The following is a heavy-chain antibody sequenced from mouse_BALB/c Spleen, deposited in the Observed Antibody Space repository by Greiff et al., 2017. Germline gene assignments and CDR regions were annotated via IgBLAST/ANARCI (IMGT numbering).Heavy chain of an antibody. CDR3: ARGPLLRPRAMDY. CDR1: GFTFSSFG. CDR2: ISSGSSTI. V-gene: IGHV5-17*02. Sequence: DVMLVESGGGLVQPGGSRKLSCAASGFTFSSFGMHWVRQAPEKGLEWVAYISSGSSTIYYADTVKGRFTISRDNPKNTLFLQMTSLRSEDTAMYYCARGPLLRPRAMDYWGQGTSVTVSS. J-gene: IGHJ4*01. D-gene: IGHD1-2*01.